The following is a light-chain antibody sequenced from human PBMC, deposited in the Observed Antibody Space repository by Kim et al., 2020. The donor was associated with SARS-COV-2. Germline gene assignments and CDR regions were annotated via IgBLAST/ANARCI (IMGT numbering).Light chain of an antibody. CDR2: GAS. Sequence: SPGERATISCRASHTVTDNLLAWYQVKPGQTPRLLIYGASSRATGIPDRFSGSGSGTDFILTINGLEPEDFAVYFCQQYADSPRTFGPGTKVDIK. CDR1: HTVTDNL. V-gene: IGKV3-20*01. J-gene: IGKJ3*01. CDR3: QQYADSPRT.